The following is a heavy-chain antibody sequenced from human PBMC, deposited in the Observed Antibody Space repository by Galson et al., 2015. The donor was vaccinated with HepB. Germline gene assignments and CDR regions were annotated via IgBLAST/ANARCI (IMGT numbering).Heavy chain of an antibody. Sequence: SLRLSCAASGFTFSSYSMNWVRQAPGKGLEWVSSISSSSSYIYYADSVKGRFTISRDNAKNSLYLQMNSLRAEDTAVYYCARDLRNYGMDVWGQGTTVTVSS. CDR2: ISSSSSYI. CDR1: GFTFSSYS. V-gene: IGHV3-21*01. J-gene: IGHJ6*02. CDR3: ARDLRNYGMDV.